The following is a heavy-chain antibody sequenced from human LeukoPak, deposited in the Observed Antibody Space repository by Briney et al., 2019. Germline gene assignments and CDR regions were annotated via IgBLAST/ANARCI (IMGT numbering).Heavy chain of an antibody. J-gene: IGHJ4*02. CDR3: AKASRDFIH. CDR1: GFNYSSYA. CDR2: ISYDGSNK. Sequence: PGGPLRLSCAASGFNYSSYAMHWVRQAPGKGLEWVAVISYDGSNKYYADSVKGRFTISRDNSKNTLYLQMNSLRAEDTAVSYCAKASRDFIHWGQGTLVTVSS. D-gene: IGHD3-10*01. V-gene: IGHV3-30-3*01.